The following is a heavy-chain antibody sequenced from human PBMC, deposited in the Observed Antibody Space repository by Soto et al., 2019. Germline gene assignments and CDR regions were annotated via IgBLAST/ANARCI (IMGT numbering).Heavy chain of an antibody. J-gene: IGHJ6*04. CDR3: ARDDVLCDGGRCYGIPLDA. D-gene: IGHD2-15*01. CDR2: IQSGGTT. V-gene: IGHV3-66*01. Sequence: GGSLRLSCAASGLTVSSKYMTWVRQAPGKGLEWVSLIQSGGTTYYADSVKGRFTISRDTSENTLHLQMDSLRVEDTAVYYCARDDVLCDGGRCYGIPLDAWGKGTTVTVSS. CDR1: GLTVSSKY.